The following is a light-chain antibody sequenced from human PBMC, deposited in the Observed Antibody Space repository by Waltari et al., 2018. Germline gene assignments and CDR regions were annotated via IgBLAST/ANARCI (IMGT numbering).Light chain of an antibody. V-gene: IGLV4-69*02. CDR1: SGHSTNI. Sequence: QLVLTQSPSASASLGASVKLTCTLDSGHSTNIIAWHQQQPQKGPRYLMKVNSDGSHSKGDEIPDRFSGSSSSSGTERYLTISSVKSEDEADYYCQSGGHGTWVFGGGTKLTVL. CDR3: QSGGHGTWV. J-gene: IGLJ3*02. CDR2: VNSDGSH.